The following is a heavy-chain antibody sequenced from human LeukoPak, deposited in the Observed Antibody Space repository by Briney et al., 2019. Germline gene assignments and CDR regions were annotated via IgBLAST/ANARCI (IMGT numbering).Heavy chain of an antibody. CDR3: ARFYCGGDCYSGYFDY. D-gene: IGHD2-21*02. CDR2: ISSGGST. V-gene: IGHV3-53*01. J-gene: IGHJ4*02. CDR1: GFTVGRNY. Sequence: PGGSLRLSCAASGFTVGRNYMNWVCQAPGKGLEWVSVISSGGSTYYQDSVKGRFTISRDNSKNTLYLQMNSLRAEDTAVYYCARFYCGGDCYSGYFDYWGQGTLVTVSS.